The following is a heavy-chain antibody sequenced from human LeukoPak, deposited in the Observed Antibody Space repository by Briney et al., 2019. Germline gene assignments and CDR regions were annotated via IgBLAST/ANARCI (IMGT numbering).Heavy chain of an antibody. D-gene: IGHD5-12*01. V-gene: IGHV3-30-3*01. CDR2: ISHDGSNG. CDR3: AAEDFYGGYGLDY. J-gene: IGHJ4*02. Sequence: GGSLRLSCAASAFTFSSYAMHWVRQAPGKGLEWIAIISHDGSNGYYAGSVKGRFTVSRDNSENTLYLQMSSLRGEDTAVYYCAAEDFYGGYGLDYWGQGTLVTVSS. CDR1: AFTFSSYA.